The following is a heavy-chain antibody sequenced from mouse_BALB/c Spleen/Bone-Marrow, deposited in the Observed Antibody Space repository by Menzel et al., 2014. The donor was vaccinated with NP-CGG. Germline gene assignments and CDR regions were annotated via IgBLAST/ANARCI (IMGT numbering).Heavy chain of an antibody. CDR2: INPSNGGT. J-gene: IGHJ3*01. CDR1: GYTFTSYY. V-gene: IGHV1S81*02. Sequence: QVQLQQSRAELVKPGASVKLSCKASGYTFTSYYMYWVKQRPGQGLEWIGEINPSNGGTNFNEKFKSKATLTVDKSSSTAYMQLSSLTSEDSAVYYCAREGSSPFAYWGQGTLVTVSA. D-gene: IGHD1-1*01. CDR3: AREGSSPFAY.